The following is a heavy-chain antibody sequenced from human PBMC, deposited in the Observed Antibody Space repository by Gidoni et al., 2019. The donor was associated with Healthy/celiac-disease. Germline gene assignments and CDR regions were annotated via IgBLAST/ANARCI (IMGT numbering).Heavy chain of an antibody. J-gene: IGHJ4*02. Sequence: EVQLLASGGGLVQPGGSLRLSCAASGFTFSSYAMRWVRQAPGKVLECVSALSGTGGSTYYADSVKGRFTISRDNSKNTLYLQMNSLRAEDTAVYYCAKSASRSGYDRPVLPDYWGQGTLVTVSS. D-gene: IGHD5-12*01. CDR1: GFTFSSYA. CDR3: AKSASRSGYDRPVLPDY. CDR2: LSGTGGST. V-gene: IGHV3-23*01.